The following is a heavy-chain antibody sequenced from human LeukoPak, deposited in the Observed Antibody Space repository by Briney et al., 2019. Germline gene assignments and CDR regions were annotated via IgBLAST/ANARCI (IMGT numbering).Heavy chain of an antibody. V-gene: IGHV3-66*01. CDR3: ARVQLRFQGVGYYFDY. CDR1: GFTVSSNH. Sequence: GGSLRVSCAASGFTVSSNHMSWGRQAPGKGLEGGSVIYSGVSTYYADSVKGRFTISRDNSKNALHLQMHSLRAEDPAVYYCARVQLRFQGVGYYFDYWGQGTLVTVSS. CDR2: IYSGVST. J-gene: IGHJ4*02. D-gene: IGHD5-18*01.